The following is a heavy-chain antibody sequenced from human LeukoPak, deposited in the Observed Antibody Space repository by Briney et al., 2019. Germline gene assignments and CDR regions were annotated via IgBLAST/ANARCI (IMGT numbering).Heavy chain of an antibody. Sequence: PSGTLSLTCAVYGGSFSGYYWSWIRQPPGKGLEWIWEINHSESTNYNPSLKSRITISVDTSTIQFSLKLRSLTAADTSVYYCARRVSSPGGMVTAIWNYWGQGTLVTVSS. CDR3: ARRVSSPGGMVTAIWNY. CDR1: GGSFSGYY. D-gene: IGHD2-21*02. J-gene: IGHJ4*02. CDR2: INHSEST. V-gene: IGHV4-34*01.